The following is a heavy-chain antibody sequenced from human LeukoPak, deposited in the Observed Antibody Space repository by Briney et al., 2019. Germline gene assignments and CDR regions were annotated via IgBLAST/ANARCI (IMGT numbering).Heavy chain of an antibody. CDR1: GYTFTSYG. J-gene: IGHJ6*02. V-gene: IGHV1-18*01. CDR2: ISAYNGNT. D-gene: IGHD5-12*01. CDR3: ARDGYSGYEGNYYYYYGMDV. Sequence: ASVKVSCKASGYTFTSYGISWVRQAPGQGLEWMGWISAYNGNTNYAQKLQGRVTMTTDTSTSTAYMELRSPRSDDTAVCYCARDGYSGYEGNYYYYYGMDVWGQGTTVTVSS.